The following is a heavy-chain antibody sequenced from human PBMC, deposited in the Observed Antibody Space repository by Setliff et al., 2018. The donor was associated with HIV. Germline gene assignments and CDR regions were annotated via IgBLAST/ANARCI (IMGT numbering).Heavy chain of an antibody. CDR1: GYTFTSYA. V-gene: IGHV1-3*01. Sequence: ASVKVSCKASGYTFTSYAMHWVRQAPGQRLEWMGWINAGNGNTKYSQKFQGRVTINRDTSAYTAYMELRSLRSEDAAVYYCARGAELWFGEWRGFDIWGQGTMVTVSS. D-gene: IGHD3-10*01. CDR2: INAGNGNT. CDR3: ARGAELWFGEWRGFDI. J-gene: IGHJ3*02.